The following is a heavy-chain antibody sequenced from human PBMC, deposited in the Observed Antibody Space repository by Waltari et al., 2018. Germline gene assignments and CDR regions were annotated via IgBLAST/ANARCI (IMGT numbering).Heavy chain of an antibody. CDR3: ARDRGRGLYLDS. CDR2: IHGSGRT. D-gene: IGHD2-15*01. Sequence: QLQLQQSGPGLVKPSESLSLTCAVPGDSMNRNTWWSWVRQSPGKGLEWIGQIHGSGRTNYNPSLEGRVTVSIDTSNNQFSLKVSYATAADTAVYYCARDRGRGLYLDSWGQGSLVTVSP. V-gene: IGHV4-4*02. J-gene: IGHJ4*02. CDR1: GDSMNRNTW.